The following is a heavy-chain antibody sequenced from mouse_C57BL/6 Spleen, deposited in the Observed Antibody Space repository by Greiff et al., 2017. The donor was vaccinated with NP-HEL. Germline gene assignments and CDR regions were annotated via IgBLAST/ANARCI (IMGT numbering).Heavy chain of an antibody. D-gene: IGHD3-2*02. CDR2: IYPGSGST. V-gene: IGHV1-55*01. Sequence: QVQLKQPGAELVKPGASVKMSCKASGYTFTSYWITWVKQRPGQGLEWIGDIYPGSGSTNYNEKFKSKATLTVDTSSSTAYMQLSSLTSEDSAVYYCASRGDSSGYRYAMDYWGQGTSVTVSS. J-gene: IGHJ4*01. CDR3: ASRGDSSGYRYAMDY. CDR1: GYTFTSYW.